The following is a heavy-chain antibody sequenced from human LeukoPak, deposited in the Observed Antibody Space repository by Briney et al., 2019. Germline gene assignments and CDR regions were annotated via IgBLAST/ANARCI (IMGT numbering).Heavy chain of an antibody. CDR1: GGSISSYY. J-gene: IGHJ6*04. V-gene: IGHV4-59*01. CDR3: AGEVTVMVGNSLYNYVMDA. D-gene: IGHD2-8*01. CDR2: IYYSGST. Sequence: SETLSLTCTVSGGSISSYYWSWIRQPPGKGLEWIGYIYYSGSTNYNPSLKSRVTISVDTSKNQFSLKLSSVTAADTAVYYCAGEVTVMVGNSLYNYVMDAWGKGTTVTVSS.